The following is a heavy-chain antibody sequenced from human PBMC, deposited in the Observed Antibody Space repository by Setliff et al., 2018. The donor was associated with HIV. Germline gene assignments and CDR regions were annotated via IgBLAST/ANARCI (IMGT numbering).Heavy chain of an antibody. CDR3: AWGPAATSMDY. D-gene: IGHD2-2*01. CDR2: INHSGST. V-gene: IGHV4-34*01. CDR1: GGSFSGSF. J-gene: IGHJ4*02. Sequence: SETLSLTCVVYGGSFSGSFWSWIRQPPGKGLEWIGEINHSGSTNYNPSFKSRVTISGDTSNNQFSLRLSSVTAADTAVYYCAWGPAATSMDYWGLGTLVTVSS.